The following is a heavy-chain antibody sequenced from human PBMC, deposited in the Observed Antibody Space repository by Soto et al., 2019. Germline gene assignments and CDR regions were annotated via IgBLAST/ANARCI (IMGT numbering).Heavy chain of an antibody. CDR1: GGTFRNYP. CDR2: IFPLTDIP. V-gene: IGHV1-69*02. Sequence: QVQLVQSGAEVKKPGSSAKVSCKASGGTFRNYPINWVRQAPGQGLEWMGSIFPLTDIPDYAQNFQARLTISADKSTNTAYMELSSLTSDDTAMYFCARGPLVVLNYFESWGQGTLVTVSS. CDR3: ARGPLVVLNYFES. J-gene: IGHJ4*02.